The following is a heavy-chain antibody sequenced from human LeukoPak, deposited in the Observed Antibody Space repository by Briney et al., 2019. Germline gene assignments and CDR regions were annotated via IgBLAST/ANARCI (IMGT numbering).Heavy chain of an antibody. V-gene: IGHV1-24*01. CDR2: FDPKEGER. Sequence: ASVKVSCKVSGDTLTELSIHWVRQAPGKGLEWMGGFDPKEGERVYAQPFQGRFTMTEDTSSGTAYMELNRLRSEDTAVYYCTTREIVVEPAATSLVRGVLWRSDFWGHGTLVTVSS. D-gene: IGHD2-2*01. CDR1: GDTLTELS. CDR3: TTREIVVEPAATSLVRGVLWRSDF. J-gene: IGHJ4*01.